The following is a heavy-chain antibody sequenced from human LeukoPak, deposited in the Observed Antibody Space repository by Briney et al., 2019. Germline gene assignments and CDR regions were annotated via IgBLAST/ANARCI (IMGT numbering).Heavy chain of an antibody. CDR3: TKYVWGSYPTFEDY. V-gene: IGHV4-59*01. CDR2: ISYSGST. CDR1: GGSISSYY. D-gene: IGHD3-16*02. Sequence: SQTLSLTCTVSGGSISSYYWSWIRQPPGKGLEWIGYISYSGSTNYNPSLKSRVTISVDTSKNQFSLKLSSVTAADTAVYYCTKYVWGSYPTFEDYWGQGTLVTVSS. J-gene: IGHJ4*02.